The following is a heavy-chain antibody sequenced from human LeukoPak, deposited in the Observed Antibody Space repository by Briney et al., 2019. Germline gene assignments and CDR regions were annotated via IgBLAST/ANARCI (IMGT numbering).Heavy chain of an antibody. CDR3: ARDDYGGNVY. J-gene: IGHJ4*02. Sequence: SQTLSLTCTVSGGSISSGDYYWSWIRQPPGKGLEWIGEINHSGSTNYNPSLKSRVTISVDTSKNQFSLKLSSVTAADTAVYYCARDDYGGNVYWGQGTLVTVSS. D-gene: IGHD4-23*01. CDR1: GGSISSGDYY. CDR2: INHSGST. V-gene: IGHV4-30-4*08.